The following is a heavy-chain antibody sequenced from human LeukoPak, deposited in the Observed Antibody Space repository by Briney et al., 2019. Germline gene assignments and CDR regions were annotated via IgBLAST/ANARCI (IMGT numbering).Heavy chain of an antibody. CDR3: ASNGVGYCSGGSCYSLGISLDNYYYYYGMDV. D-gene: IGHD2-15*01. Sequence: GGSLRLSCVASAFTFSSQSMNWVRQAPGKGLEWVSVICSGGSTYYADSVKGRFTISRDNSKNTLYLQMNSLRAEDTAVYYCASNGVGYCSGGSCYSLGISLDNYYYYYGMDVWGQGTTVTVSS. V-gene: IGHV3-66*01. CDR1: AFTFSSQS. CDR2: ICSGGST. J-gene: IGHJ6*02.